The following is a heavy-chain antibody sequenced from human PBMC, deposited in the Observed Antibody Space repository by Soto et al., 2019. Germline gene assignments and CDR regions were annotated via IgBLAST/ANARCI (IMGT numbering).Heavy chain of an antibody. V-gene: IGHV4-4*07. CDR2: IYPSGTT. CDR1: GDSFSSYY. D-gene: IGHD3-10*01. Sequence: QVQLQESGPGLVKPSETLSLTCTVSGDSFSSYYWSWIRQPAGKGLEWIGRIYPSGTTNYNPSLKSRLTLSRETPKNQFSLRLRSVTAADTAVYFCARDDYGSAGMDVWGQGTTVTVSS. J-gene: IGHJ6*02. CDR3: ARDDYGSAGMDV.